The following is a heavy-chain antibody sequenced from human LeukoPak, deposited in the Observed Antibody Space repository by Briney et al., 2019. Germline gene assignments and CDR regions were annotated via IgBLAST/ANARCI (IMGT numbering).Heavy chain of an antibody. J-gene: IGHJ3*02. CDR2: IYSSGST. CDR3: ARQGSGGRAFDI. V-gene: IGHV4-59*08. CDR1: ARSISSYY. D-gene: IGHD1-26*01. Sequence: KPSETLSLTCLVSARSISSYYWSWIRQPPGKGLEWIGYIYSSGSTNSNPSLKSRVTISVDTSKSQFSLKMTSVTAADTAVYYCARQGSGGRAFDIWGQGTMVTVSS.